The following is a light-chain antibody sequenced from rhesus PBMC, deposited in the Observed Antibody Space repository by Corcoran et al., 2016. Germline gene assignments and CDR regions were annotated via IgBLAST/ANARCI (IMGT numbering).Light chain of an antibody. J-gene: IGLJ1*01. CDR2: GDG. V-gene: IGLV3-36*02. CDR1: NPGSKH. CDR3: QGCDVSSSHYV. Sequence: SFDLTQPRSVSGSPGQTARITCGADNPGSKHVNWYQQKPGRAPILVIYGDGERPSGIPGRFSGSKSGNTATLTISGVEAGDEADYYCQGCDVSSSHYVFGAGTRLTV.